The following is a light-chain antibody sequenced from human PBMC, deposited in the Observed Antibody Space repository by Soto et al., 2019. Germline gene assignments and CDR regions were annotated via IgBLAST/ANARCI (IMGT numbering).Light chain of an antibody. CDR3: QQSYSTPLT. Sequence: DIQLTQSPSLLSASVGDRVTITCRASQGISTYLAWYQQTSGKAPKLLISAASTLQRGVPSRFSGSGSGTDFTLTISSLQPEDFATYYCQQSYSTPLTFGGGTKVDIK. CDR1: QGISTY. CDR2: AAS. J-gene: IGKJ4*01. V-gene: IGKV1-39*01.